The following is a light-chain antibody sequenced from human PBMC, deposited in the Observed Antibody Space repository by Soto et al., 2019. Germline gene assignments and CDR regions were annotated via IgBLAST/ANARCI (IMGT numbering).Light chain of an antibody. CDR2: DVI. J-gene: IGLJ3*02. CDR3: SSFTRSNTWV. CDR1: SSDVGGYNS. V-gene: IGLV2-14*01. Sequence: QSALTQPASVSGSPGQSITISCTGTSSDVGGYNSVCWYQLPPGKAPKLLIYDVINRPSGVSDRFSASKSGNTASLTISGLLADDEADYYCSSFTRSNTWVFGGGTKLTVL.